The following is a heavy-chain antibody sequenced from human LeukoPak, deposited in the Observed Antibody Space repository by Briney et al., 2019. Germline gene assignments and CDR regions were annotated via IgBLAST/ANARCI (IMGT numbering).Heavy chain of an antibody. CDR3: AKDGVGGSCYD. J-gene: IGHJ4*02. D-gene: IGHD2-15*01. CDR2: IRYDGSNK. Sequence: GGSLRLSCAASGFTFSSYGMHWVRQAPGKGLARVAFIRYDGSNKYYADSVKGRFTISTDNSKNTSHLQMTSLRAPATAVYYCAKDGVGGSCYDWGQGTLVTVSS. V-gene: IGHV3-30*02. CDR1: GFTFSSYG.